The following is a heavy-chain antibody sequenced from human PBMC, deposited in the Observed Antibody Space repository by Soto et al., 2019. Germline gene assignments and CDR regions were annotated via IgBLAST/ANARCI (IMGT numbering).Heavy chain of an antibody. CDR1: GGSFSGYY. J-gene: IGHJ6*02. CDR3: ARVSGIYYYGMDG. D-gene: IGHD3-10*01. Sequence: QGQLQQWGAGLLKPSETLSLTCAVYGGSFSGYYWSWIRQPPGKGLEWIGEINHSGSTNYNPSLKSRVTISVDTSKNQFSLKLSSVTAADTAVYYCARVSGIYYYGMDGWGQGTTVTVSS. CDR2: INHSGST. V-gene: IGHV4-34*01.